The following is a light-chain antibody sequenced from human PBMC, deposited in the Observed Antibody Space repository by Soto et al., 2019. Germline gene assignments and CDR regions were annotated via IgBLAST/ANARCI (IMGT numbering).Light chain of an antibody. CDR3: HQYDNALT. J-gene: IGKJ4*01. CDR2: DAS. Sequence: DLQMTQSPSSLSASVGDRVTITCQASGNIRNHLNWYQQKAGKAPKLLIYDASNLETGVPSRFSGSGSGTHFTFTISSLQPEDVATYYCHQYDNALTFGGGTKVEIK. V-gene: IGKV1-33*01. CDR1: GNIRNH.